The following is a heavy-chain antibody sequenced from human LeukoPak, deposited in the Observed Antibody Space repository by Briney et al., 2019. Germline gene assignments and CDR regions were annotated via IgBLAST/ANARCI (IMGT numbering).Heavy chain of an antibody. CDR1: GGSFSGYY. CDR3: ARGPRVVTAPPDY. D-gene: IGHD2-21*02. Sequence: SETLSLTCAVYGGSFSGYYWSWIRHPPGKGLEWIGEINHSGSTNYNPSLKSRVTISVDTSKNQFSLKLSSVTAADTAVYYCARGPRVVTAPPDYWGQGTLVTVSS. J-gene: IGHJ4*02. V-gene: IGHV4-34*01. CDR2: INHSGST.